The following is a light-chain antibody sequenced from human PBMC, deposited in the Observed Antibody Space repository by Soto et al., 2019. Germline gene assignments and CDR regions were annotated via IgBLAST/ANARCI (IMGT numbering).Light chain of an antibody. CDR1: QGIRNE. Sequence: DIQMTQSPSSLSASVGDRVTITCRASQGIRNELGWYQQKLGKAPKRLIYAASSLQGGVSSRFSGSGSGIEFTLTISSLRPEDFATYYCLQHNSYPLTFGGGTKVEIK. CDR3: LQHNSYPLT. V-gene: IGKV1-17*01. CDR2: AAS. J-gene: IGKJ4*01.